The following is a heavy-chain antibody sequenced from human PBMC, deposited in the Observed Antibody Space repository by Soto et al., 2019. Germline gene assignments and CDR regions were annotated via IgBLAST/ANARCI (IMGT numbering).Heavy chain of an antibody. V-gene: IGHV3-23*01. J-gene: IGHJ4*02. CDR1: EFSFDDSA. D-gene: IGHD6-13*01. Sequence: EAQLLESGGDLVQPGGSLRLSCAASEFSFDDSAMSWVRQAPGKGLEWASSITYTGVSTYYADSVKGRFTISRDNSRDTLFLQMNSLRAEDTAIYYCAKSSVWYPYFDSWGQGTLVTVSS. CDR2: ITYTGVST. CDR3: AKSSVWYPYFDS.